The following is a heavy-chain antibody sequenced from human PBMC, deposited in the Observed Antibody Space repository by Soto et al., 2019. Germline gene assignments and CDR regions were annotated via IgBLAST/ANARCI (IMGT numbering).Heavy chain of an antibody. CDR2: IYFTGST. Sequence: SETLSLTCPVSGGSISSYYWSWIRQPPGKGLEWIGYIYFTGSTNYNPSLKSRATISVHTSTNQFSLKLNSVTAADTAVYYCARGSCSSASCYMGDQWGPGTLVTVSS. CDR1: GGSISSYY. D-gene: IGHD2-2*02. CDR3: ARGSCSSASCYMGDQ. J-gene: IGHJ4*02. V-gene: IGHV4-59*01.